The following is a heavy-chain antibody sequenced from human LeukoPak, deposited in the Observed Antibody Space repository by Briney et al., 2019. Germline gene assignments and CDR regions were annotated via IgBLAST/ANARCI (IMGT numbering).Heavy chain of an antibody. CDR3: ARGSATVTN. Sequence: PSETLSLTCAVYGGSFSGYYWSWIRQPPGKGLEWIGEINHSGSTNYNPSLKSRVTMSVDTSKNQFSLRLSSVTAADTAMYYCARGSATVTNWGQGTLVTVSS. CDR1: GGSFSGYY. V-gene: IGHV4-34*01. J-gene: IGHJ4*02. D-gene: IGHD4-17*01. CDR2: INHSGST.